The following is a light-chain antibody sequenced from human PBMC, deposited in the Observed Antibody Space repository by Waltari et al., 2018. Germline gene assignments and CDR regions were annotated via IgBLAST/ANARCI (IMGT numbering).Light chain of an antibody. V-gene: IGKV3-11*01. CDR2: DAA. CDR3: QQRSNWPGYT. CDR1: RSVSSY. J-gene: IGKJ2*01. Sequence: EIVLTQSPATLSLSPGERATLSCRASRSVSSYLAWYQQKPGQAPRLRIYDAANRATGIPARFSGSGSGTDFTLTISSLEPEDFAVYYCQQRSNWPGYTFGQGTKLEIK.